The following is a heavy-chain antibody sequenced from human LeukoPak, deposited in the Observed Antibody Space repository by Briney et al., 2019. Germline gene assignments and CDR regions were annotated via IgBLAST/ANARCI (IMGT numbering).Heavy chain of an antibody. V-gene: IGHV4-34*01. CDR1: GGSFSGYY. D-gene: IGHD2-21*02. CDR2: INHSGST. Sequence: SETLSLTCAVYGGSFSGYYWSWIRQPPGKGLEWIGEINHSGSTNYNPSLKSRVTISVDTSKNQFSLKLSSVTAADTAVYYCARGICGGDCYSTADDAFDIWGQGTMVTVSS. J-gene: IGHJ3*02. CDR3: ARGICGGDCYSTADDAFDI.